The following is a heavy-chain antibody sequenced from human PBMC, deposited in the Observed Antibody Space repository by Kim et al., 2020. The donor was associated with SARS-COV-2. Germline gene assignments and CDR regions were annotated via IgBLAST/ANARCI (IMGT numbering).Heavy chain of an antibody. V-gene: IGHV3-11*06. Sequence: GSLRLSCAASGFTFSDYYMSWIRQAPGKGLEWVSYISSSSSYTNYADSVKGRFTISRDNAKNSLYLQMNSLRAEDTAVYYCARFMITFGGVIVIRYFDLWGRGNLVTVSS. CDR3: ARFMITFGGVIVIRYFDL. CDR2: ISSSSSYT. D-gene: IGHD3-16*02. J-gene: IGHJ2*01. CDR1: GFTFSDYY.